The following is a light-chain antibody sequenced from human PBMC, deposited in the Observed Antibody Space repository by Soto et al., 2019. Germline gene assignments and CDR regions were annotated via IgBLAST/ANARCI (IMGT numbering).Light chain of an antibody. V-gene: IGKV1-39*01. CDR1: HSIANH. CDR2: DAS. CDR3: QQSYNSHT. Sequence: DIPMSQSPSSLSASVGDRVTITCRASHSIANHLNWYQQKPGKAPKXLIYDASTLQSGVQSRFSGGGSETDFTLTIRSLQLEDFATYYCQQSYNSHTFGQGTKVDIK. J-gene: IGKJ2*01.